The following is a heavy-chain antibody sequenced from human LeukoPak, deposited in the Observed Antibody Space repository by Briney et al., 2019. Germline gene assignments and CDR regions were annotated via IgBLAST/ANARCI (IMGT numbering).Heavy chain of an antibody. J-gene: IGHJ4*02. Sequence: GGSLRLSCAASGFTFSSYAMHWVRQAPGKGLEWVSFIYSTGDTYYADSVKGRFTISRDHSKNTLNLQMNSLRAEDTAVYYCAKSRSGSANFYFDNWGPGTLVSVSS. V-gene: IGHV3-66*01. CDR1: GFTFSSYA. CDR2: IYSTGDT. D-gene: IGHD5-12*01. CDR3: AKSRSGSANFYFDN.